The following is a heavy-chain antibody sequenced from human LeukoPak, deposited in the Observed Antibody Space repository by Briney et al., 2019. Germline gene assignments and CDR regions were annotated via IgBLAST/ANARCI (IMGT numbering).Heavy chain of an antibody. V-gene: IGHV4-4*07. CDR2: LYTIGST. Sequence: SETLSLTCTVSGGSISGYYGSWIRQPAGKGLKWIVLLYTIGSTNYNPSLKSRVTMSVDTSKNQFSLKLSSVTAADTAVYYCARERYYGSGSYSDYWGQGTLVTVSS. D-gene: IGHD3-10*01. J-gene: IGHJ4*02. CDR1: GGSISGYY. CDR3: ARERYYGSGSYSDY.